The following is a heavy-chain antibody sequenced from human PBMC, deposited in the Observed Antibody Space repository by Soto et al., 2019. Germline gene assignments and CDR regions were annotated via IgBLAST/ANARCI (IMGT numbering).Heavy chain of an antibody. D-gene: IGHD6-13*01. CDR1: GFTFDAYA. V-gene: IGHV3-43D*03. J-gene: IGHJ5*02. Sequence: PGGSLRLSCGASGFTFDAYAMHWVRQAPGKGLEWVSLISWDGGTTFYADSVKGRFTVSRDNSNNSVYLQMNNLKVEDTALYYCAKDAPRFCSSSSCSTGFDPWGQGTPVTVSS. CDR3: AKDAPRFCSSSSCSTGFDP. CDR2: ISWDGGTT.